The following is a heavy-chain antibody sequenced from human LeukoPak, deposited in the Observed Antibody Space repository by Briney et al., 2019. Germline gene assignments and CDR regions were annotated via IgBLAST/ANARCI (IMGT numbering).Heavy chain of an antibody. V-gene: IGHV1-46*03. CDR1: GYTFTSYY. CDR3: ARDRVAYWSPFDI. J-gene: IGHJ3*02. CDR2: INPSGGST. Sequence: ASVKVSCKASGYTFTSYYMHWVRQAPGRGLEWMGIINPSGGSTSYAQKFQGRVTMTRDTSTSTVYMELSSLRSEDTAVYYCARDRVAYWSPFDIWGQGTMVTVSS. D-gene: IGHD2-8*02.